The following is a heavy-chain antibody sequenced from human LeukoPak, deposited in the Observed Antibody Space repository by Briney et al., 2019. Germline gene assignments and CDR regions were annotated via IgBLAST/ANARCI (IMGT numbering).Heavy chain of an antibody. CDR2: ISSSSSTI. D-gene: IGHD6-13*01. J-gene: IGHJ4*02. CDR1: GFTFSSYS. V-gene: IGHV3-48*01. CDR3: AKDKQGDYFDY. Sequence: GGSLRLSCAASGFTFSSYSMNWVRQAPGKGLEWVSYISSSSSTIYYADSVKGRFTISRDNAKNSLYLQMNSLRAEDTAVYYCAKDKQGDYFDYWGQGTLVTVSS.